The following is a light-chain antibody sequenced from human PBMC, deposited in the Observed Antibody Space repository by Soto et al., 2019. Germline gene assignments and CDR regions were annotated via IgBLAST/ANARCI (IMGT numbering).Light chain of an antibody. CDR2: RAS. J-gene: IGKJ1*01. CDR3: LNYQSYWT. CDR1: QSISRQ. Sequence: DIQMTQSPSTLSASVGDRVSITCRASQSISRQLAWYQQKPGKAPNLLIYRASNLETGVPSRFTGSGSGTEFTLTISSLQPDDVASYYCLNYQSYWTFGQGTKVEVK. V-gene: IGKV1-5*03.